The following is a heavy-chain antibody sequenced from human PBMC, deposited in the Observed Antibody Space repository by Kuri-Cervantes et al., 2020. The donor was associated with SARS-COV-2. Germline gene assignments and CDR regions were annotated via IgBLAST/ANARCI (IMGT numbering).Heavy chain of an antibody. CDR2: IRYDGSNK. V-gene: IGHV3-30*02. Sequence: LSLTCAASGFTLSSYGMHWVRQAPGKGLEWVAFIRYDGSNKYYADSVKGRFTISRDNSKNTLYLQMNSLRAEDTAVYYCAKEKQAGKEGLLSFDYWGQGTLVTVSS. D-gene: IGHD1-1*01. J-gene: IGHJ4*02. CDR1: GFTLSSYG. CDR3: AKEKQAGKEGLLSFDY.